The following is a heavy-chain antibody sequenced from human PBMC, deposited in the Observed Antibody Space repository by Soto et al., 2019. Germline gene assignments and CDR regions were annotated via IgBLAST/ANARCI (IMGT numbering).Heavy chain of an antibody. CDR2: IYPGDSDT. CDR1: GYSFTSYW. D-gene: IGHD3-22*01. Sequence: PGESLKISCKGSGYSFTSYWIGWVRQMPGKGLKWMGIIYPGDSDTRYSPSFQGQVTISADKSISTAYLQWSSLKASDTAMYYCARPRNYYDSSGYYYSLGAFEIWGQGTMVTVSS. J-gene: IGHJ3*02. CDR3: ARPRNYYDSSGYYYSLGAFEI. V-gene: IGHV5-51*01.